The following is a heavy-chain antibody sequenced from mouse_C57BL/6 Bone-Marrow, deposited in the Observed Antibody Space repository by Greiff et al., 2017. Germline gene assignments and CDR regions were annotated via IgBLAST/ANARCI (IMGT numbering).Heavy chain of an antibody. J-gene: IGHJ1*03. CDR2: IDPANGNT. D-gene: IGHD1-1*01. V-gene: IGHV14-3*01. CDR1: GFNIKNTY. CDR3: ARIYYYGSSYYVYWYFDV. Sequence: VQLQQSVAELVRPGASVKLSCTASGFNIKNTYMHWVKQRPEQGLEWIGRIDPANGNTKYAPKFQGKATITADTSSNTAYLQLSSLTSEDTAIYYCARIYYYGSSYYVYWYFDVWGTGTTVTVSS.